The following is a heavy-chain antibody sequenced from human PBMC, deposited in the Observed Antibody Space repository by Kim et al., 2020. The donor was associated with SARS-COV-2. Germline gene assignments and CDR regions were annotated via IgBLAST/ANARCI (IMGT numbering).Heavy chain of an antibody. J-gene: IGHJ6*02. CDR1: GGTFSSYA. D-gene: IGHD2-2*01. CDR2: IIPIFGTA. CDR3: ASGPDIVGVPAASSYYYYGMDV. Sequence: SVKVSCKASGGTFSSYAISWVRQAPGQGLEWMGGIIPIFGTANYAQKFQGRVTITADESTSTAYMELSSLRSEDTAVYYCASGPDIVGVPAASSYYYYGMDVWGQGTTVTVS. V-gene: IGHV1-69*13.